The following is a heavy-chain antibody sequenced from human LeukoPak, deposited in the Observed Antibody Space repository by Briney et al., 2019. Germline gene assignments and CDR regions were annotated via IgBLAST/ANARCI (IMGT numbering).Heavy chain of an antibody. CDR2: IKKDGSEK. J-gene: IGHJ4*02. D-gene: IGHD5-18*01. V-gene: IGHV3-7*01. Sequence: GGSLRLSCAASGFTFSRYWMSWVRQAPGKGLEWVANIKKDGSEKYYVDSVKGRFTISRDNAKTSLYLQMNSLRAEDTAVYYCARDLSGVTGYTYGRGIDYWGQGTLVTVSS. CDR3: ARDLSGVTGYTYGRGIDY. CDR1: GFTFSRYW.